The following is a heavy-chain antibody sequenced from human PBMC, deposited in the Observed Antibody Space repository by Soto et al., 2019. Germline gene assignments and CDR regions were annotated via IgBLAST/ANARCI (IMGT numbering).Heavy chain of an antibody. CDR2: IFSSGTT. CDR3: ARVPSTFDFYYDMDV. J-gene: IGHJ6*02. D-gene: IGHD3-16*01. V-gene: IGHV4-30-4*02. CDR1: GDSIGSGNKY. Sequence: SETLSLTCTVSGDSIGSGNKYWSWIRQAPGKGLEWIGYIFSSGTTYYNPSLKSRLTMSLDTSQNQFSLKLNSVTAADTAVYFCARVPSTFDFYYDMDVWGQGATVTVSS.